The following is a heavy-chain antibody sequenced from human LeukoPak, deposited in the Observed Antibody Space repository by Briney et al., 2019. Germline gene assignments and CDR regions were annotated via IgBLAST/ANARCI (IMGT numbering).Heavy chain of an antibody. Sequence: SVKVSCKASGGTFSSYAISWVRQAPGQGLEWMGGIIPIFGTANYAQKFQGRVTITADESTSTAYMELSSLRSEDTAVYYCARALNYYDSSSYYDYWGQGTLVTVSS. V-gene: IGHV1-69*13. D-gene: IGHD3-22*01. CDR3: ARALNYYDSSSYYDY. CDR2: IIPIFGTA. CDR1: GGTFSSYA. J-gene: IGHJ4*02.